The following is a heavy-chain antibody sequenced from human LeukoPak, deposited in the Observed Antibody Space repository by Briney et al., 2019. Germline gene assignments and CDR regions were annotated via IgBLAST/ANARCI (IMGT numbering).Heavy chain of an antibody. CDR1: GYTFTRYN. CDR3: AKDGSYSGSYLDY. D-gene: IGHD1-26*01. Sequence: GASVKVSCKASGYTFTRYNINWVRQAPGQGLEWMGWINTNTGNPTYGQGFTGRFVFSLDTSVSTAYLQISSLKAEDTAVYYCAKDGSYSGSYLDYWGQGTLVTVSS. CDR2: INTNTGNP. V-gene: IGHV7-4-1*02. J-gene: IGHJ4*02.